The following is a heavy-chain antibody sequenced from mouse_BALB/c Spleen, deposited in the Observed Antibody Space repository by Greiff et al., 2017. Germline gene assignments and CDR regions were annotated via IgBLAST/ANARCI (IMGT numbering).Heavy chain of an antibody. J-gene: IGHJ4*01. Sequence: EVQLQQSGPGLVKPSQTVSLTCTVTGISITTGNYRWSWIRQFPGNKLEWIGYIYYSGTITYNPSLTSRTTITRDTSKNQFFLEMNSLTAEDTATYYCARDGYYPYAMDYWGQGTSVTVSS. V-gene: IGHV3-5*02. D-gene: IGHD2-3*01. CDR3: ARDGYYPYAMDY. CDR1: GISITTGNYR. CDR2: IYYSGTI.